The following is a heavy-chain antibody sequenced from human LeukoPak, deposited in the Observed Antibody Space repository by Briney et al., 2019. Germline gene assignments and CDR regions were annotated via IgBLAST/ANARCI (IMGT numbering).Heavy chain of an antibody. V-gene: IGHV3-7*03. CDR1: GFTFSSYW. CDR3: AKDRLEKYVLRYFDWPQGYDY. J-gene: IGHJ4*02. CDR2: IKQDGSEK. Sequence: PGGSLRLSCAASGFTFSSYWMSWVRQAPGKGLEWVANIKQDGSEKYYVDSVKGRFTISRDNSKNTLYLQMNSLRAEDTAVYYCAKDRLEKYVLRYFDWPQGYDYWGQGTLVTVSS. D-gene: IGHD3-9*01.